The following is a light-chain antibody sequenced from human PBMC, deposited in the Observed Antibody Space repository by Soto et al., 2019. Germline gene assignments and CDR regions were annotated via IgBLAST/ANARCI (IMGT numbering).Light chain of an antibody. Sequence: QSVLTQTPSVSGSPGQSVAISCTGTSSDVGSYNRVSWYQQPPCTAPKLMIYDVSDRPSGVPDRFSGSKTGNTASLTSSGLQAEDEADYYCSSYTSSSPYVFGTGTKLTVL. CDR1: SSDVGSYNR. CDR3: SSYTSSSPYV. V-gene: IGLV2-18*02. J-gene: IGLJ1*01. CDR2: DVS.